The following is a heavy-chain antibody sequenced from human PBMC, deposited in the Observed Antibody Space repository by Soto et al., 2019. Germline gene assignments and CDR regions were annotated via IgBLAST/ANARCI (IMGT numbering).Heavy chain of an antibody. CDR2: ITGSGSST. CDR3: AKERMLLWFGELNA. Sequence: EVQLLESGGGLVQPGGSLRLSCAASGFTVTNYAMSWVRQAPGKGLEWVSTITGSGSSTFYAESVKGRFTISRDSSRTALYLQMNSRRAEDTAVYYFAKERMLLWFGELNAWGQGTLVNVSS. J-gene: IGHJ5*02. D-gene: IGHD3-10*01. V-gene: IGHV3-23*01. CDR1: GFTVTNYA.